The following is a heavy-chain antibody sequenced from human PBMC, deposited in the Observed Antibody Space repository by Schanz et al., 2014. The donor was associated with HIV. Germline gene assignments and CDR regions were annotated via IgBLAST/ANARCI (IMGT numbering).Heavy chain of an antibody. CDR3: AKDTVARLVVPEGGMDA. D-gene: IGHD2-2*01. J-gene: IGHJ6*02. CDR2: TSWDGNRK. Sequence: QVQLVESGGGLVQPGGSLRLSCAASGLTLSSYGMHWVRQAPGRGLEWVAATSWDGNRKNYADSVKGRFTISRDNPKNTLHLQMDSLRVEDTAVYYCAKDTVARLVVPEGGMDAWGQGTTVTVSS. V-gene: IGHV3-30*18. CDR1: GLTLSSYG.